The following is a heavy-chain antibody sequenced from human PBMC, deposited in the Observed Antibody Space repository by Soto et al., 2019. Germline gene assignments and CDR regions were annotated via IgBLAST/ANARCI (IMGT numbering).Heavy chain of an antibody. CDR1: GGSISSYY. CDR3: ARLGEETTTSPNLDNWFDP. D-gene: IGHD4-17*01. J-gene: IGHJ5*02. V-gene: IGHV4-59*08. CDR2: IYYSGST. Sequence: SETLSLTCTVSGGSISSYYWSWIRQPPGKGLEWIGYIYYSGSTNYNPSLKSRVTISVDTSKNQFSLKLSSVTAADTAVYYCARLGEETTTSPNLDNWFDPWGQGTLVTVSS.